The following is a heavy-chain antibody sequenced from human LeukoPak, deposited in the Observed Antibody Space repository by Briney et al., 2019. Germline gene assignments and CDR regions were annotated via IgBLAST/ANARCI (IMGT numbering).Heavy chain of an antibody. D-gene: IGHD3-22*01. CDR3: ARESGYYHGIDY. Sequence: GASVKVSCKASGYTFTGYYMHWVRQAPGQGLEWMGWINPNSGGINYAQKFQGRVTMTRDTSISTAYMELSRLRSDDTAVYYCARESGYYHGIDYWGQGTLVTVSS. CDR1: GYTFTGYY. J-gene: IGHJ4*02. V-gene: IGHV1-2*02. CDR2: INPNSGGI.